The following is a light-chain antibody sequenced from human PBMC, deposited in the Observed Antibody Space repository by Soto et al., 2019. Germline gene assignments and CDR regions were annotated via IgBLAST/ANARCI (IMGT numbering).Light chain of an antibody. J-gene: IGKJ2*01. CDR1: QSINTRY. CDR3: QQYDDSARYK. Sequence: EIVLTQSPGTLSLSPGERATLSCRASQSINTRYSAWYQQKPGQPPRLLIYATSSRAHGIPDRFSGSGSGTDVTLTISILEPEDFAVYYCQQYDDSARYKFGQGTNRDIK. V-gene: IGKV3-20*01. CDR2: ATS.